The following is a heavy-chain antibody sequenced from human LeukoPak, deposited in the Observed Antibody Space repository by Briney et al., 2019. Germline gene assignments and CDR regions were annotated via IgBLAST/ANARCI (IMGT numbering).Heavy chain of an antibody. Sequence: PGRSLRLSCAASGFTFSSYAMHWVRQAPGKGLEWVAVISYDGSNKYYADSVKGRFTISRDNSKNTLYLQMNSLRAEDTAVYYCARDQLVTAAAGSFDYWGQGTLVTVSS. CDR1: GFTFSSYA. D-gene: IGHD6-13*01. J-gene: IGHJ4*02. CDR3: ARDQLVTAAAGSFDY. CDR2: ISYDGSNK. V-gene: IGHV3-30-3*01.